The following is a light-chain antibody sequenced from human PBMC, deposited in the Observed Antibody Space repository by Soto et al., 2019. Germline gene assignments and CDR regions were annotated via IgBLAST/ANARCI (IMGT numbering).Light chain of an antibody. CDR1: QSLSSSY. Sequence: EIVLTQSPGTLSVSPGERATLSCRASQSLSSSYLAWYQQKPGQAPRLLIYGASTRATGIPARFSGSGSGTEFTLTISSLQSEDFAVYYCQQYNNWPRTFGQGTKVDIK. CDR2: GAS. CDR3: QQYNNWPRT. J-gene: IGKJ1*01. V-gene: IGKV3-15*01.